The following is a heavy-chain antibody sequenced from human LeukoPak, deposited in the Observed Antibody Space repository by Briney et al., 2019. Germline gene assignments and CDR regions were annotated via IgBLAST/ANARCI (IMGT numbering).Heavy chain of an antibody. CDR3: ARGRFRYDSSGYWGQDGMDV. CDR2: INSDGSST. D-gene: IGHD3-22*01. CDR1: GFTFSSYW. Sequence: GALRLSCAASGFTFSSYWMHWVRQAPGKGLVWVSRINSDGSSTSYADSVKGRFTISRDNAKNTLYLQMNSLRAEDTAVYYCARGRFRYDSSGYWGQDGMDVWGQGTTVTVSS. J-gene: IGHJ6*02. V-gene: IGHV3-74*01.